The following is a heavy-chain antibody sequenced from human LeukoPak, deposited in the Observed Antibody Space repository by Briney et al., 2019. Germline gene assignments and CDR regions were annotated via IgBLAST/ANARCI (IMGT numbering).Heavy chain of an antibody. CDR2: IYYSGST. V-gene: IGHV4-39*07. J-gene: IGHJ5*02. CDR3: ARVRGTSNSGSNWFDP. Sequence: PSETLSLTCTVSGGSISSSSYYWGWIRQPPGKGLEWIGSIYYSGSTYYNPSLKSRVTMSVDTSKNQFSLKLSSVTAADTAVYYCARVRGTSNSGSNWFDPWGQGTLVTVSS. D-gene: IGHD3-10*01. CDR1: GGSISSSSYY.